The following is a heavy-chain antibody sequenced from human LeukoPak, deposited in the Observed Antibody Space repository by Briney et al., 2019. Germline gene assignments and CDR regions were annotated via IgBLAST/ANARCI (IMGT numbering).Heavy chain of an antibody. CDR2: ISGSGGST. CDR3: ARGPMLWGIIIRRSKSGYFDY. V-gene: IGHV3-23*01. J-gene: IGHJ4*02. D-gene: IGHD3-10*01. CDR1: GFTFSSYG. Sequence: PGGTLRLSCAASGFTFSSYGMSWVRQAPGKGLEWVSAISGSGGSTYYADSVKGRFTISRDNAKNSLYLQMNSLRAEDTAVYYCARGPMLWGIIIRRSKSGYFDYWGQGTLVTVSS.